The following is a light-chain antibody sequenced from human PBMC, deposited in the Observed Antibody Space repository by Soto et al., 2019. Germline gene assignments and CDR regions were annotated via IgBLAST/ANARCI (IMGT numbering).Light chain of an antibody. V-gene: IGKV3-20*01. J-gene: IGKJ1*01. CDR2: AAS. CDR3: QQYGSSPRT. Sequence: EIVLTQSPGTLSLSPGERATLSCRASQSVRSDYLAWYQQKPGQAPTLLIYAASTWATGIPDRFSGSGSGTDFTRTISRLEPEDFAVYYCQQYGSSPRTFGQGTKVEIK. CDR1: QSVRSDY.